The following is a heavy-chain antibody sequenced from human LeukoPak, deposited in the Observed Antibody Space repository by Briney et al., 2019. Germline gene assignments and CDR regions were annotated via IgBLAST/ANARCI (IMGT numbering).Heavy chain of an antibody. Sequence: SETLSLTCAVSGYSLSSGYYWGWIRQPPGKGLEWIGSIYQSGNRYEKSSLKSRLTLSVDTSKNQFSLKVTSVTAADTAVYYCARSPSRYNWNFDYWGQGILVFVSS. D-gene: IGHD1-20*01. CDR3: ARSPSRYNWNFDY. CDR2: IYQSGNR. V-gene: IGHV4-38-2*01. CDR1: GYSLSSGYY. J-gene: IGHJ4*02.